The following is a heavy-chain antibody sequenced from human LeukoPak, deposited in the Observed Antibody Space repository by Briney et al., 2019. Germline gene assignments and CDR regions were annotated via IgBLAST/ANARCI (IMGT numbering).Heavy chain of an antibody. CDR3: ARSGSGSLNWFDP. Sequence: KPSETLSLTCTVSGGSTSSYYWSWIRQPPGKGLEWIGYIYYSGSTNYNPSLKSRVTISVDTSKNQFSLKLSSVTAADTAVYYCARSGSGSLNWFDPWGQGTLVTVSS. D-gene: IGHD3-10*01. CDR2: IYYSGST. J-gene: IGHJ5*02. V-gene: IGHV4-59*01. CDR1: GGSTSSYY.